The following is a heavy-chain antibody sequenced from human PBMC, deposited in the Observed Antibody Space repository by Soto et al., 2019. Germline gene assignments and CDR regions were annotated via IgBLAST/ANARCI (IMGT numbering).Heavy chain of an antibody. CDR3: AREGAHSTGWYDYFDQ. CDR2: ISTYNGNT. Sequence: QVQLVQSGGEVKKPGASVNISCKATGYTFISYSITWVRQAPGQGLEWMGWISTYNGNTKYAQSLQGRVTLTRDTSKNTAFMEIRGLRSDDTAIDYCAREGAHSTGWYDYFDQWGQGTLVAVSS. V-gene: IGHV1-18*04. J-gene: IGHJ4*02. CDR1: GYTFISYS. D-gene: IGHD6-13*01.